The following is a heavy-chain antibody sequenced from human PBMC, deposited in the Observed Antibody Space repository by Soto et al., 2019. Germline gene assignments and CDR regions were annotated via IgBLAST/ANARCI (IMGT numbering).Heavy chain of an antibody. J-gene: IGHJ5*01. CDR3: ARGNMIRGIMIRSYNWFDS. V-gene: IGHV3-74*01. CDR2: IESDGSST. D-gene: IGHD3-10*01. CDR1: GFTLSRYG. Sequence: ELQLMDSGGGLVQPGGSLRISCAASGFTLSRYGMHWVRQAPGKGLVWVSRIESDGSSTTYAEFVTGRFTISRDNAKNTVYLEMNGLRAEDTAVYFCARGNMIRGIMIRSYNWFDSWGQGTLVTVSS.